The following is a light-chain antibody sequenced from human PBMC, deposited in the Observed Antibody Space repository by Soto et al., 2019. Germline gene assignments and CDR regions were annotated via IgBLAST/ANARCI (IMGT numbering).Light chain of an antibody. V-gene: IGKV3-15*01. CDR1: QTISNN. Sequence: EIVMTQSPATLSVSPGERATLSCRASQTISNNLAWYQQKPGQAPRLLIYGASTRASGIPARFSGRGSGTEFTLTISSLQSEDFAVYYCQQRFNWPRTFGQGTKVEIK. J-gene: IGKJ1*01. CDR3: QQRFNWPRT. CDR2: GAS.